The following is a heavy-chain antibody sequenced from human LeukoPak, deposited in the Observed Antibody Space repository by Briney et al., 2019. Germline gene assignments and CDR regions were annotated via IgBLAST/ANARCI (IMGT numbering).Heavy chain of an antibody. J-gene: IGHJ3*02. V-gene: IGHV1-8*01. CDR1: GSTFTSYD. D-gene: IGHD4-11*01. CDR3: ARGRGNMTTGSAAFDI. Sequence: GSVKVSCKASGSTFTSYDINWVRQGTGQGFEWMGWMNPNSGNTGSAQKFQDRVTMTRDTSITTAYMELSRLRSDDTAVYYCARGRGNMTTGSAAFDIWGQGTMVTVSS. CDR2: MNPNSGNT.